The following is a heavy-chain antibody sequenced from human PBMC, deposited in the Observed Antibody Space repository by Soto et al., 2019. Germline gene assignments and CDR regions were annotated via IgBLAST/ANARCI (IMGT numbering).Heavy chain of an antibody. J-gene: IGHJ5*02. V-gene: IGHV4-31*03. CDR2: IYYSGST. Sequence: QVQLQESGPGLVKPSQTLSLTCTVSGGSISSGGYYWSWIRQHPGKGLEWIGYIYYSGSTYYNPSPRGRVTIAVDTSKNQFSLKLSSVTAADTAVYYCARDGYSSGGNWFDPWGQGTLVTVSS. CDR1: GGSISSGGYY. D-gene: IGHD6-25*01. CDR3: ARDGYSSGGNWFDP.